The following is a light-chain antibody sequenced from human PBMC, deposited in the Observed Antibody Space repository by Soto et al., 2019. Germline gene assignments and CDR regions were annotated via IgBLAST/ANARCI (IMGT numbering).Light chain of an antibody. Sequence: EIVMTQSPATLSVSPGERATLSCRASQSVSSNLAWYQQKPGQAPRLLIYGASTRATGISARFSGSGSGTVFPLTISSLQSEDFAVYCCQQYNNWPLTFGGGTKVEIK. CDR1: QSVSSN. CDR3: QQYNNWPLT. V-gene: IGKV3-15*01. J-gene: IGKJ4*01. CDR2: GAS.